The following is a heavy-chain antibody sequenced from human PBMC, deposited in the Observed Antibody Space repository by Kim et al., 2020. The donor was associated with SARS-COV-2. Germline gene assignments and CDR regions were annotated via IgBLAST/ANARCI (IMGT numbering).Heavy chain of an antibody. CDR3: ARNYGYGSGSFYSY. Sequence: YYPSLTSRVAISVDTSKNQFSLKLSSVTAADTAVYYCARNYGYGSGSFYSYWGQGILVTVSS. J-gene: IGHJ4*02. V-gene: IGHV4-4*09. D-gene: IGHD3-10*01.